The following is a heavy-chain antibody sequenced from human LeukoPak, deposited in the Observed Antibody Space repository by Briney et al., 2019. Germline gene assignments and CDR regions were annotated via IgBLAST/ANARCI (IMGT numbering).Heavy chain of an antibody. CDR2: ISAYNVNT. Sequence: ASVKVSCKASRDRFTSYGITWVRQSPGQELEWMGWISAYNVNTNYAHKLQGRVTLTTDTSTSTAYMELRSLRADDTPVYYCAREGYCSGGTCYSTMHWFDPWGQGTLVTVSS. D-gene: IGHD2-15*01. CDR3: AREGYCSGGTCYSTMHWFDP. J-gene: IGHJ5*02. CDR1: RDRFTSYG. V-gene: IGHV1-18*01.